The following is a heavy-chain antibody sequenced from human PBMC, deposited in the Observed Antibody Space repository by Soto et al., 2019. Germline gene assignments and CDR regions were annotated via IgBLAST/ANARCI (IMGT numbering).Heavy chain of an antibody. V-gene: IGHV4-4*02. CDR2: IYHSGST. D-gene: IGHD3-16*01. CDR3: ARAEGGNYYGMDV. CDR1: GGSISSSNW. J-gene: IGHJ6*02. Sequence: PSEALSLTCAVSGGSISSSNWWSWVRQPPGKGLEWIGEIYHSGSTNYNPSLKSRVTISVDKSKNQFSLKLSSVTAADTAVYYCARAEGGNYYGMDVWGQGTTVTFS.